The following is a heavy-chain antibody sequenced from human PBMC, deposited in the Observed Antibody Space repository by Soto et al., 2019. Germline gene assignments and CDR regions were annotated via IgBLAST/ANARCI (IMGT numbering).Heavy chain of an antibody. D-gene: IGHD2-2*01. Sequence: PGGSLRLSCAVSGFTFDDNAMHWVRQAPEKGLEWVSGINWKSDIGYADSVKGRFTISRDNSKNTLYLQMNSLRAEDTAVYYCAKEQIVVVPAAMDTWGQGTLVTVSS. V-gene: IGHV3-9*01. CDR2: INWKSDI. CDR3: AKEQIVVVPAAMDT. CDR1: GFTFDDNA. J-gene: IGHJ5*02.